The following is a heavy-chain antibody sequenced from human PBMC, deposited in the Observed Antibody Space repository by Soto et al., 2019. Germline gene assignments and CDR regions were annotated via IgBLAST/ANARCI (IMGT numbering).Heavy chain of an antibody. CDR3: AQDPHTIFGVVTYYFDY. Sequence: GGSLRLSCAASGLTFSSYAMSWVRQAPGKGLEWVSAISSSGDSTYYADSVKGRFTISRDNSMKTLYLQVNSLRAEDTAVYYCAQDPHTIFGVVTYYFDYWGQGTLVTVSS. CDR1: GLTFSSYA. J-gene: IGHJ4*02. D-gene: IGHD3-3*01. CDR2: ISSSGDST. V-gene: IGHV3-23*01.